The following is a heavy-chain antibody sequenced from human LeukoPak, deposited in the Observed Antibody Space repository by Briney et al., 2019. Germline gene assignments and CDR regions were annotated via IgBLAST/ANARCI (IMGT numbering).Heavy chain of an antibody. V-gene: IGHV4-31*01. Sequence: SQTLFLTCTGSGGSISRGGYYGSWIRQPPGKRVDWIGYIYYSGSTYCNPSIKSPATISVDTSKNQFSLGLTSVTAADTAVYYCARAPKGMTTLSYYYYYCMDVWGEGTPVTVSS. CDR1: GGSISRGGYY. CDR2: IYYSGST. J-gene: IGHJ6*03. CDR3: ARAPKGMTTLSYYYYYCMDV. D-gene: IGHD4-11*01.